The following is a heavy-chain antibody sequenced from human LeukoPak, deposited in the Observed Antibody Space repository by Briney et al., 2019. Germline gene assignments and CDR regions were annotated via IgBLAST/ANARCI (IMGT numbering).Heavy chain of an antibody. CDR3: ARQGSNSSGWYPVDD. CDR2: MNPNSGGT. J-gene: IGHJ4*02. Sequence: SVKVSCKTSGYTFTAYYIHWLRQAPGQGLEWMGWMNPNSGGTKYAQTFQGRVTLTRDTSISTAYLELSSLTSDDTAVYFCARQGSNSSGWYPVDDWGQGTLVTVSS. CDR1: GYTFTAYY. D-gene: IGHD6-19*01. V-gene: IGHV1-2*02.